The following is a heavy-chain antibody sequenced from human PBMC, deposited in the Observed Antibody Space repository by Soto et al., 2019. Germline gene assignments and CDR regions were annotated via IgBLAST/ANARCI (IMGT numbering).Heavy chain of an antibody. CDR1: GFTLIDRY. CDR2: SRDKPQGYST. Sequence: PGGSLRLSCAGSGFTLIDRYIGWVRQAPGKGLEWVGRSRDKPQGYSTAYAASVKGRFTTSRDESKNSAYLQMNSLKTEDTAVYYCVRATYFSDSSGYTRCLDYWGQGTLVTVSS. CDR3: VRATYFSDSSGYTRCLDY. D-gene: IGHD3-22*01. V-gene: IGHV3-72*01. J-gene: IGHJ4*02.